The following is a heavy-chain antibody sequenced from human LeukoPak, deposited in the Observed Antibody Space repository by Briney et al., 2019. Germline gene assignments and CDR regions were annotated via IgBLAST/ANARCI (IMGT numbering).Heavy chain of an antibody. Sequence: GASVKVSCKASGYTFTSYGISWVRQALGQGLEWMGWISAYNGNTNYAQKLQGRVTMTTDTSTSTDYMELRSLRSDVTAVYYCARDQLYLGLDYWGQGTLDTVSS. V-gene: IGHV1-18*01. D-gene: IGHD2-8*01. J-gene: IGHJ4*02. CDR2: ISAYNGNT. CDR3: ARDQLYLGLDY. CDR1: GYTFTSYG.